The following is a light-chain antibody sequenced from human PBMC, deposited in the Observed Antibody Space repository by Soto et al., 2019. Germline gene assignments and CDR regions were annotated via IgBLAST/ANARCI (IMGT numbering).Light chain of an antibody. CDR2: GAS. J-gene: IGKJ3*01. CDR3: QKYDRAPFT. CDR1: QGISNY. Sequence: DIQMTQSPSSLSAYLGDRVTITCRASQGISNYLAWYQQKPGRLPKLLLFGASTLQSGVPAPFSGSGSGTHFTLTINRLLPEDVATYYCQKYDRAPFTFGPGTKVDFK. V-gene: IGKV1-27*01.